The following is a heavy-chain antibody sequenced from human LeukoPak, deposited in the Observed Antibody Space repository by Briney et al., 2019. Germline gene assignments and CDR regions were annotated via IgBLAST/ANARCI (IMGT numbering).Heavy chain of an antibody. CDR1: GGPISSYY. CDR3: AGGGGGEYRSGWYDY. D-gene: IGHD6-19*01. V-gene: IGHV4-59*13. CDR2: IYYSGTT. Sequence: PSETLSLTCTVSGGPISSYYWRWIRQPPGKGLEDIGYIYYSGTTNYNPSLKSQVTISVDTSKNQFSLNLSSVTAADRAVYYWAGGGGGEYRSGWYDYWGQGTLVTVSS. J-gene: IGHJ4*02.